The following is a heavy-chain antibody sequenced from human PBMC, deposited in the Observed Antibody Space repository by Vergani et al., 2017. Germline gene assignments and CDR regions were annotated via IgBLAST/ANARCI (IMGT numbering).Heavy chain of an antibody. V-gene: IGHV4-4*03. Sequence: QVQLQESGPGLVKPPGTLSLTCAVSGDSISSNNCWTWVRQPPGKGLEWIGEICHTEDTKYSPSLKSRVTVSVDESRNQFSLKLSSVTAADTAVYYCARDGETGTTGYMDVWGKGTTVTVSS. J-gene: IGHJ6*03. CDR2: ICHTEDT. D-gene: IGHD1-7*01. CDR3: ARDGETGTTGYMDV. CDR1: GDSISSNNC.